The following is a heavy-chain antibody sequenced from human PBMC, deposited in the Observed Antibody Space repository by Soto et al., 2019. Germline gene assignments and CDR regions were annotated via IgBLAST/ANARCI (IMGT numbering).Heavy chain of an antibody. CDR3: GKGRSYYYYYGVDV. J-gene: IGHJ6*02. CDR2: IIDSGGST. V-gene: IGHV3-23*01. D-gene: IGHD1-26*01. CDR1: GFTFSSCA. Sequence: EVHLLESGGALVQPGGSLRLSCAASGFTFSSCAMGWVRQAPGKGLEWVSDIIDSGGSTYYADAVKGRFTISRDNSKSTLYLQMNRLRAEDTAVYYCGKGRSYYYYYGVDVWGQGTTVTVSS.